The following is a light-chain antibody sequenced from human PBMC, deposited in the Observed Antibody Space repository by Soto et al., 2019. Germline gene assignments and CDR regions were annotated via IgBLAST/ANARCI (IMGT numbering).Light chain of an antibody. V-gene: IGLV1-44*01. CDR2: SNN. Sequence: QSVLTQPPSASGTPGQRVTISCSGSSSNIGTNAVNWYQHLSGTAPKLLIYSNNQRPSGVPDRFSGSKSGTSASLAISGLQSEDEGDYSCAAWDDSLNGRYVFGTGTKVTVL. CDR3: AAWDDSLNGRYV. CDR1: SSNIGTNA. J-gene: IGLJ1*01.